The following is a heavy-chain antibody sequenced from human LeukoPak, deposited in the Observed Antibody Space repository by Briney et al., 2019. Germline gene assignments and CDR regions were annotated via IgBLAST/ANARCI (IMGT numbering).Heavy chain of an antibody. Sequence: PGGSLRLSCAASGFTFSSYGMHWVRQAPGKGLEWVAFIRYDGSNEYYADSVKGRFTISRDNSKNTLYLQMNSLRAEDTAVYYCAKDPGGSSSWRGPFDYWGQGTLVTVSS. V-gene: IGHV3-30*02. CDR2: IRYDGSNE. CDR1: GFTFSSYG. D-gene: IGHD6-13*01. J-gene: IGHJ4*02. CDR3: AKDPGGSSSWRGPFDY.